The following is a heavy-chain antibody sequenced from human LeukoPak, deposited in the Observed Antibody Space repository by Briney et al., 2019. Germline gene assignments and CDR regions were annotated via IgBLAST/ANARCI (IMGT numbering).Heavy chain of an antibody. CDR2: IYSGGST. J-gene: IGHJ6*03. Sequence: GGSLRLSCAASGFTVSSNYMSWVRQAPGKGLEWVSVIYSGGSTYYADSVKGRFTISRDNSKNTLYLQMNSLRAEDTAVYYCARRRSSYDYYYYMDVWGKGTTVTVSS. D-gene: IGHD3-16*01. V-gene: IGHV3-66*01. CDR3: ARRRSSYDYYYYMDV. CDR1: GFTVSSNY.